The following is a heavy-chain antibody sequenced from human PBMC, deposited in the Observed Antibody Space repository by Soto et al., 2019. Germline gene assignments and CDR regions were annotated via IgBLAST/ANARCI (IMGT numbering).Heavy chain of an antibody. CDR2: IIPILGIA. V-gene: IGHV1-69*04. J-gene: IGHJ6*02. CDR1: GGTFTSYT. CDR3: AREVTHGGSDSVIGMEV. D-gene: IGHD5-12*01. Sequence: SVKVSCKASGGTFTSYTISWVRQASGQGLEWMGRIIPILGIANYAQKFQGRVTITADKSTSTAYMELSSLRSEDTAVYYCAREVTHGGSDSVIGMEVWDQETTITV.